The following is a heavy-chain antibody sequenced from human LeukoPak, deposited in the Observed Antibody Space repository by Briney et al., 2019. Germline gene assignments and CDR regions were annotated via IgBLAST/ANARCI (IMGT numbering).Heavy chain of an antibody. CDR2: ISASGGTT. Sequence: GGSLRLSCAASGFTFSSYGMSWVRQAPGKGLEWVSAISASGGTTYYADSVKGRFTISRDNSKNTLYLQMNSLRAEDTAVYYCARDKSGGYYYWFDPWGQGTLVTVSS. J-gene: IGHJ5*02. CDR3: ARDKSGGYYYWFDP. V-gene: IGHV3-23*01. D-gene: IGHD3-22*01. CDR1: GFTFSSYG.